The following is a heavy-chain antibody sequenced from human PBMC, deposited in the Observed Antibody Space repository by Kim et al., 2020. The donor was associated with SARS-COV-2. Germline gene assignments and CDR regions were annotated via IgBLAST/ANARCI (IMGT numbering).Heavy chain of an antibody. J-gene: IGHJ4*02. D-gene: IGHD6-13*01. V-gene: IGHV3-23*01. CDR1: GFTFRSYA. CDR3: AKAHWYELVYFDY. Sequence: GGSLRLSCAASGFTFRSYAMSWVRQAPGKGLERVSGISGSGGTTYYADSVKGRFTISRDNSKNRLYLQMNSLRAEDTAVYYCAKAHWYELVYFDYWGQGTLVTVSS. CDR2: ISGSGGTT.